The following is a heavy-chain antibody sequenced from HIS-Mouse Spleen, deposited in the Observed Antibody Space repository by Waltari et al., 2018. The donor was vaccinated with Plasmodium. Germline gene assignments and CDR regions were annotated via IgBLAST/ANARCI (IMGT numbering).Heavy chain of an antibody. J-gene: IGHJ4*02. V-gene: IGHV3-74*01. Sequence: EVQLVESGGGLVQPGGSLRLSCAASGFTFSRYWMHWVRQAPGKGLVCVTRIKSDGSTASYADSVKGRFTISRDNAKNTLYLQMNSLGAEDTAVDYCARDSYYCFDYWGQGTLVTVSS. CDR1: GFTFSRYW. CDR3: ARDSYYCFDY. CDR2: IKSDGSTA. D-gene: IGHD2-21*01.